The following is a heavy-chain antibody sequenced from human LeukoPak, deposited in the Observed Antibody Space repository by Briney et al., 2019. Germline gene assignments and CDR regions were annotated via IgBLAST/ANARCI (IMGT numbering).Heavy chain of an antibody. Sequence: SETLSLTCAVYGGSFSGYYWSWIRQPPGKGLEWIGGTNHSGSTNYNPSLKSRVTISADTSKNQFSLKLSSVTAADTAVYYCASLVQGYWGQGTLVTVSS. D-gene: IGHD6-6*01. CDR1: GGSFSGYY. CDR2: TNHSGST. V-gene: IGHV4-34*01. CDR3: ASLVQGY. J-gene: IGHJ4*02.